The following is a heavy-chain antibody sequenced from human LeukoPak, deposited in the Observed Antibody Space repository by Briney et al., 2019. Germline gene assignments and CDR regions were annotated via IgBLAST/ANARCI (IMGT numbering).Heavy chain of an antibody. V-gene: IGHV3-43*01. Sequence: GGSLRLSCATSGFTFDRYTIHWVRQAPGKGLEWVSLAGWAGGTTYYSDSVRGRFTISRDSGKKSVYLQMNSLTTDDTAFYFCAKELDTMFFDYWGQGALVTVSS. CDR3: AKELDTMFFDY. CDR1: GFTFDRYT. D-gene: IGHD3-10*02. CDR2: AGWAGGTT. J-gene: IGHJ4*02.